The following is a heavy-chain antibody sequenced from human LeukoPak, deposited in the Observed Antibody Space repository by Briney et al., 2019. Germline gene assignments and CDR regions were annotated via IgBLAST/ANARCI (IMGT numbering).Heavy chain of an antibody. CDR2: IDWDDDK. V-gene: IGHV2-70*11. CDR3: ARSSPYSSGWYCFDY. J-gene: IGHJ4*02. D-gene: IGHD6-19*01. Sequence: SGPTLVNPTQTLTLTCTFSGFSLSTSGMCVSWIRQPPGKALEWLARIDWDDDKYYSTSLKTRLTISKDTSKNQVVLTMTNMDPVDTATYYCARSSPYSSGWYCFDYRGQGTLVTVSS. CDR1: GFSLSTSGMC.